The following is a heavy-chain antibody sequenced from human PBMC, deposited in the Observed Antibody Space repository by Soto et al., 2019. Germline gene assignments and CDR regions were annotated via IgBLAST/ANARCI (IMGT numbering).Heavy chain of an antibody. V-gene: IGHV4-34*01. Sequence: SETLSLTXAVYGGSFSNYYWSWTRQPPGKGLEWIGEINHSGSTNYNPSLKSRVTISVDTSKNQFSLKLTSVTAADTAVYYCARDLYSSGPGWFDPWGQGTLVTVSS. J-gene: IGHJ5*02. CDR2: INHSGST. D-gene: IGHD6-19*01. CDR1: GGSFSNYY. CDR3: ARDLYSSGPGWFDP.